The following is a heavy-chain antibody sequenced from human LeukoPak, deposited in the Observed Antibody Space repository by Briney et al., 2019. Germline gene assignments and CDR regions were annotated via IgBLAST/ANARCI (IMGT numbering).Heavy chain of an antibody. D-gene: IGHD6-13*01. CDR2: IIPILGIA. Sequence: SVKVSCKASGGTFGSYAISWVRQAPGQGLEWMGRIIPILGIANYAQKFQGRVTITADKSTSTAYMELSSLRSEDTAVYYCARVAAAGSSEDYWGQGTLVTVSS. V-gene: IGHV1-69*04. J-gene: IGHJ4*02. CDR1: GGTFGSYA. CDR3: ARVAAAGSSEDY.